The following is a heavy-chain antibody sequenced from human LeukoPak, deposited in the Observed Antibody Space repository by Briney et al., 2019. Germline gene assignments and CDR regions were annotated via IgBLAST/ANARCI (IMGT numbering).Heavy chain of an antibody. D-gene: IGHD6-19*01. CDR2: IYYSGST. V-gene: IGHV4-39*01. Sequence: SETLSLTCTVSGGSISSSSYYWGWIRQPPGKGLEWIGSIYYSGSTYYNPSLKSRVTISVDTSKNQFSLKLSSVTAADTAVYYCARRYSSGWYDGGVNWFDPWGQGTLVTVSS. CDR1: GGSISSSSYY. CDR3: ARRYSSGWYDGGVNWFDP. J-gene: IGHJ5*02.